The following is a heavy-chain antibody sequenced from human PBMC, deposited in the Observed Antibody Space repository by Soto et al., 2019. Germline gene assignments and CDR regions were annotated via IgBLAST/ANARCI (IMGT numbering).Heavy chain of an antibody. V-gene: IGHV4-4*07. CDR2: IYTNGST. CDR1: DGSISTYY. CDR3: ARDRTVDYADYYLDY. J-gene: IGHJ4*02. Sequence: SETLSLTCTVSDGSISTYYWSWIRQPAGKGLEWVGRIYTNGSTSYSPSLKSRLTMSVDTSKKQLSLKLSSVTAADTAVYYCARDRTVDYADYYLDYWGQGTLVTVSS. D-gene: IGHD2-2*01.